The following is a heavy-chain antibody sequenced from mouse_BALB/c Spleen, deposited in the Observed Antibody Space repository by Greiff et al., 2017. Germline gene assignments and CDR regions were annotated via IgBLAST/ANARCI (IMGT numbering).Heavy chain of an antibody. CDR2: IDPANGNT. CDR3: ARSLYDYESFDY. D-gene: IGHD2-4*01. Sequence: VQLKESGAELVKPGASVKLSCTASGFNIKDTYMHWVKQRPEQGLEWIGRIDPANGNTKYDPKFQGKATITADTSSNTAYLQLSSLTSEDTAAYYCARSLYDYESFDYWGQGTTLTVSS. J-gene: IGHJ2*01. V-gene: IGHV14-3*02. CDR1: GFNIKDTY.